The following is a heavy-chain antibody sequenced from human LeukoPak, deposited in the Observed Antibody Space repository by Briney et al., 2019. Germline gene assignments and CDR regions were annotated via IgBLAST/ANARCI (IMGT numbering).Heavy chain of an antibody. CDR3: ARWEGGGATTDDYYFDY. CDR1: GGSISSGGYY. D-gene: IGHD1-26*01. V-gene: IGHV4-31*03. Sequence: SQTLSLTCTVSGGSISSGGYYWSWIRQHPGKGLEWIGYIYYSGSTYYNPSLKSRVTISVDTSKNQFSLKLSSVTAADTAVYYCARWEGGGATTDDYYFDYWGQGTLVTVSS. J-gene: IGHJ4*02. CDR2: IYYSGST.